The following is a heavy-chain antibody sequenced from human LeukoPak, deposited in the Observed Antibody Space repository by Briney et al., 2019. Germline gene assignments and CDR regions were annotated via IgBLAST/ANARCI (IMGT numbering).Heavy chain of an antibody. V-gene: IGHV3-11*06. D-gene: IGHD6-25*01. CDR1: GFTFSDYY. Sequence: GGSLRLSCTASGFTFSDYYMSWIRQASGKGLEWVSYISSSSTYTKYADSVKGRFTISRDNAKNSLYLQMNSLTAEDTAVYYCARNGRSGWQWGQGTPVTVSS. J-gene: IGHJ4*02. CDR3: ARNGRSGWQ. CDR2: ISSSSTYT.